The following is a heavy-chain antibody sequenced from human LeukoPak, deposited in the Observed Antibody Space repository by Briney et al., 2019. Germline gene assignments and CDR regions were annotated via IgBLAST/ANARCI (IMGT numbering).Heavy chain of an antibody. Sequence: SGGSLRLSCAASGFTFSSYAMSWVRQAPGKGLEWVSAISGSGGSTYYADSVKGRSTISRDNSKNTLYLQMNSLRAEDTAVYYCAKDLDYGDYYFDYWGQGTLVTVSS. CDR1: GFTFSSYA. J-gene: IGHJ4*02. V-gene: IGHV3-23*01. CDR2: ISGSGGST. CDR3: AKDLDYGDYYFDY. D-gene: IGHD4-17*01.